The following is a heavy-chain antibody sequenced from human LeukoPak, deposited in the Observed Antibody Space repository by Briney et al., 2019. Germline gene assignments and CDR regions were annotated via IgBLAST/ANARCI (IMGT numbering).Heavy chain of an antibody. Sequence: GGSLRLSCAASGFNFNSYAVHWVRQAPGKGLEWVAVISYDGSNKYYADSVKGRFTISRDNSKNTLYLQMNSLRAEDTAVYYCAKVVVRGVNYYYYGMDVWGQGTTVTVSS. J-gene: IGHJ6*02. CDR3: AKVVVRGVNYYYYGMDV. V-gene: IGHV3-30*04. CDR1: GFNFNSYA. CDR2: ISYDGSNK. D-gene: IGHD3-10*01.